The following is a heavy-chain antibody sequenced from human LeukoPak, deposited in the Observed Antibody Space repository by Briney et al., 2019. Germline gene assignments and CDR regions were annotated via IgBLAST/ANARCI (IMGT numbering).Heavy chain of an antibody. Sequence: QPGGSLRLFCAASGFTFNGYWMHWVRQAPGKGLVWLSWINSDGSSTSYADSVEGRIPISTDNAKKTLFLQMKSLRAEDTAVYYCARRPYGGNSGFDYWGQGTRVTVS. CDR1: GFTFNGYW. D-gene: IGHD4-23*01. CDR3: ARRPYGGNSGFDY. J-gene: IGHJ4*02. CDR2: INSDGSST. V-gene: IGHV3-74*01.